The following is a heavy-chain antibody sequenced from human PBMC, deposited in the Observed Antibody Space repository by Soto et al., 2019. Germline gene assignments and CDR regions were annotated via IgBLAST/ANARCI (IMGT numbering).Heavy chain of an antibody. Sequence: EVQLVETGGGLIQPGGSLRLSCAASGFTVSSNYMSWVRQAPGKGLEWVSVIYSGGSTYYADSVKDRFTISRDNSKNTLYLQMNSLRAEDTAVYYCARDLLRAYCGGDCYSGGWFDPWGQGTLVTVSS. J-gene: IGHJ5*02. CDR2: IYSGGST. V-gene: IGHV3-53*02. CDR3: ARDLLRAYCGGDCYSGGWFDP. CDR1: GFTVSSNY. D-gene: IGHD2-21*02.